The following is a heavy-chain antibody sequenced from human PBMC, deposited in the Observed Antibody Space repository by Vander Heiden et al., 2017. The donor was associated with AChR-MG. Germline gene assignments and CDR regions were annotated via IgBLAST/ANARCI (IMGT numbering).Heavy chain of an antibody. Sequence: LQLQESGPGLVKPSETLSLTCTVSGGSISSSSYSCGWIRQPPGKGLGWIGSIYYSGSTYYNTALKSRVTISVDTSKNQFTLKLRSVTAADTAVYYCARHSGTLDHFDYWGQGTLVTVSS. J-gene: IGHJ4*02. CDR1: GGSISSSSYS. CDR3: ARHSGTLDHFDY. V-gene: IGHV4-39*01. D-gene: IGHD6-13*01. CDR2: IYYSGST.